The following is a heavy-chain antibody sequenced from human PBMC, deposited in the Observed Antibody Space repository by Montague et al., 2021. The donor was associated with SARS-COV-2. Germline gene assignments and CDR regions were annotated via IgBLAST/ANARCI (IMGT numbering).Heavy chain of an antibody. D-gene: IGHD3-10*01. J-gene: IGHJ5*02. CDR1: GGSFSGYH. CDR2: INQSGNT. Sequence: SETLSLTCGVYGGSFSGYHWSWIRQPPGEGLEWIGEINQSGNTNXNPSLKSRVTISVDTSKNRLSLKVTSVTAADTAVYYCARMGAEKGILGFGEYSWFDPWGQGTLVTVSS. V-gene: IGHV4-34*01. CDR3: ARMGAEKGILGFGEYSWFDP.